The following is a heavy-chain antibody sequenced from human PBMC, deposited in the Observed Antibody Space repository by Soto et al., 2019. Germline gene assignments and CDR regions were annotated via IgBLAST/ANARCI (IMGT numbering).Heavy chain of an antibody. Sequence: EVQLLESGGGLEQPGGSLRLSCAASGFTFSSYAMTWVRQAPGKGLEWVSGLSGSGDSTHYADSVKGRFTISRDTSKNTLYLQLSTLRAEDTAVYYCAKDKPGTTSFDYWGQGTLVTVSS. V-gene: IGHV3-23*01. D-gene: IGHD1-1*01. J-gene: IGHJ4*02. CDR1: GFTFSSYA. CDR3: AKDKPGTTSFDY. CDR2: LSGSGDST.